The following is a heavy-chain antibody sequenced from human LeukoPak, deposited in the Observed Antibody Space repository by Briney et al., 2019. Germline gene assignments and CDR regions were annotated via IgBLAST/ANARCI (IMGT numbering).Heavy chain of an antibody. D-gene: IGHD1-14*01. CDR3: ARGIPAFDY. V-gene: IGHV3-11*01. Sequence: LSLTCTVSGGSISSGGYYWSWIRQAPGKGLEWVSYISSSGSTIYYADSVKGRFTISRDNSKNTLYLQMNSLRAEDTAVYYCARGIPAFDYWGQGTLVTVSS. CDR2: ISSSGSTI. J-gene: IGHJ4*02. CDR1: GGSISSGGYY.